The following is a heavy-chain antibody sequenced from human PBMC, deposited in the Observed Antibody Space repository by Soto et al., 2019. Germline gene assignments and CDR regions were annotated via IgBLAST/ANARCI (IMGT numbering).Heavy chain of an antibody. D-gene: IGHD2-21*02. J-gene: IGHJ5*02. V-gene: IGHV1-24*01. Sequence: ASVKVSCKVSGYTLTELSMHWVRQAPGKGLEWMGGFDPEDGETIYAQKFQGRVTMTEDTSTDTAYMELSSLRSEDTAVYYCATDASPGGNSWGWFDPWGQGTLVTVSS. CDR1: GYTLTELS. CDR2: FDPEDGET. CDR3: ATDASPGGNSWGWFDP.